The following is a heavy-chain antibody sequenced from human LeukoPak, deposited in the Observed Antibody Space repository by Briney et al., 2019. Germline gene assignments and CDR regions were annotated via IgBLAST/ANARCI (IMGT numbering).Heavy chain of an antibody. Sequence: GGFLRLSCAASGFSFSTYDMHWVRQAPGKGLQWVAFIRSDGGNEHSADSVKGRFTISRDNSKNTLYLQMDSLRPEDTAMYYCAKGGYGSGSPTYHDYWGQGTLVTVSS. CDR2: IRSDGGNE. CDR1: GFSFSTYD. J-gene: IGHJ4*02. V-gene: IGHV3-30*02. CDR3: AKGGYGSGSPTYHDY. D-gene: IGHD3-10*01.